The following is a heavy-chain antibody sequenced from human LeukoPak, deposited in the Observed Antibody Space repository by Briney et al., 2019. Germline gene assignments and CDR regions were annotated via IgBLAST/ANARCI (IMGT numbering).Heavy chain of an antibody. J-gene: IGHJ4*02. CDR1: GGSISSSSYY. CDR2: IYYSGST. CDR3: ARGYGVNFDY. D-gene: IGHD2-8*01. V-gene: IGHV4-61*05. Sequence: PSETLSLTCTVSGGSISSSSYYWGWIRQTPGKGLEWIGYIYYSGSTNYNPSLKSRVTISVDTSKNQFSLKLSSVTAADTAVYYCARGYGVNFDYWGQGTLVTVSS.